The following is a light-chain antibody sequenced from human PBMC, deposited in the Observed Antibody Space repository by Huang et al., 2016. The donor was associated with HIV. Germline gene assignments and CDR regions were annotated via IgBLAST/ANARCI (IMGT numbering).Light chain of an antibody. CDR1: QDISNY. V-gene: IGKV1-9*01. Sequence: IQLTQSPSSLSASVGDRVTITCRASQDISNYLAWYQQKPGTAPKLLIYAASTLQSGVPSRFRGSGSGTVFTLTISSLQPEDFATYYCQQLNSDPRTFGQGTKVEIK. CDR2: AAS. J-gene: IGKJ1*01. CDR3: QQLNSDPRT.